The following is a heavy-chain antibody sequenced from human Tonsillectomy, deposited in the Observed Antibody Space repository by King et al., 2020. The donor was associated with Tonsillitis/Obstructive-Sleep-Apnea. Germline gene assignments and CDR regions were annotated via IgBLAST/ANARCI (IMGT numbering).Heavy chain of an antibody. J-gene: IGHJ6*02. Sequence: VQLQESGPGLVKPSETLSLTCTVSGGSISSYYWSWIRQPPGKGLEWIGYIYYSGSTNYNPSLKSRVTISVDTSKNQFSLKLSSVTAADTAVYYCARVPAVAGLYYYSYYGMDVWGQGTTVTVSS. CDR2: IYYSGST. CDR3: ARVPAVAGLYYYSYYGMDV. CDR1: GGSISSYY. D-gene: IGHD6-19*01. V-gene: IGHV4-59*01.